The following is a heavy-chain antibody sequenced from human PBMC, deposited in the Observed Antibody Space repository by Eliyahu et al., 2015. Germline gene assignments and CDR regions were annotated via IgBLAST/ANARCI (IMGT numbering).Heavy chain of an antibody. V-gene: IGHV1-69*01. Sequence: QVQLVQSGAEVKKPGSSVKVSCKASGXXFSSYAIXXXXXAPGQGLEWMGGIIPIFGTANYAQKFQGRVTITADESTSTAYMELSSLRSEDTAVYYCARGEGYCSSTSCYRWSGPPLWDIWGQGTMVTVSS. CDR1: GXXFSSYA. J-gene: IGHJ3*02. CDR2: IIPIFGTA. CDR3: ARGEGYCSSTSCYRWSGPPLWDI. D-gene: IGHD2-2*01.